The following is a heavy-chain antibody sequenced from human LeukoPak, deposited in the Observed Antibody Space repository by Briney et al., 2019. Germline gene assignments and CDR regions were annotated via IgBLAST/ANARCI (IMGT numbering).Heavy chain of an antibody. V-gene: IGHV3-33*01. Sequence: LGRSLSHFCAPSGFTFSRYGMHGLRQAPAKGLAWVAVIWYDGSNKYYADSVKGQFTISRDNYKTTLYLQMNSLRAEHTAVCDCASGAPLYYYDSSGYYPLDYWGQGTLVTVSS. J-gene: IGHJ4*02. D-gene: IGHD3-22*01. CDR3: ASGAPLYYYDSSGYYPLDY. CDR1: GFTFSRYG. CDR2: IWYDGSNK.